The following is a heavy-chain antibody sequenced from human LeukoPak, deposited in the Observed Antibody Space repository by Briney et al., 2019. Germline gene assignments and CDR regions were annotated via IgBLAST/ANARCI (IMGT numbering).Heavy chain of an antibody. V-gene: IGHV4-59*12. CDR1: GGSISSYY. CDR2: IYYSGST. J-gene: IGHJ5*02. D-gene: IGHD6-6*01. CDR3: ARGRIAARRRWFDP. Sequence: KPSETLSLTCTVSGGSISSYYWSWIRQPPGKGLEWIGYIYYSGSTNYNPSLKSRVTISVDTSKNQFSLKLSSVTAADTAVYYCARGRIAARRRWFDPWGQGTLVTVSS.